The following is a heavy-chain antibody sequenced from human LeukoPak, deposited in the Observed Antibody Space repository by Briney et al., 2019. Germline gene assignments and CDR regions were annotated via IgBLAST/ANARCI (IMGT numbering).Heavy chain of an antibody. CDR1: GGSISSYY. CDR3: ARGAVGATENWFDP. V-gene: IGHV4-59*01. J-gene: IGHJ5*02. Sequence: SGTLSLICTVSGGSISSYYWSWIRQPPGKGLEWIGYIYYSGSTNYNPSLKSRVTISVDTSKNQFSLKLSSVTAADTAVYYRARGAVGATENWFDPWGQGTLVTVSS. CDR2: IYYSGST. D-gene: IGHD1-26*01.